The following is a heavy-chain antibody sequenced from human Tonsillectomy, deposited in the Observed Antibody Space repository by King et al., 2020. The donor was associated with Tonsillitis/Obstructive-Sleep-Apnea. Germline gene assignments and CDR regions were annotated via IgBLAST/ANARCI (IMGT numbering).Heavy chain of an antibody. D-gene: IGHD2-2*01. CDR2: IYHSGST. CDR1: GGSFSGYY. V-gene: IGHV4-34*01. Sequence: VQLQQWGAGLLKPSETLSLTCAVYGGSFSGYYWSWIRQPPGKGLEWIGEIYHSGSTNYNPSLKSRVTISVDTSKNQFSLKLSSVTAADTAVYYCVYCSSTSCVGGMDVWGQGTTVTVSS. CDR3: VYCSSTSCVGGMDV. J-gene: IGHJ6*02.